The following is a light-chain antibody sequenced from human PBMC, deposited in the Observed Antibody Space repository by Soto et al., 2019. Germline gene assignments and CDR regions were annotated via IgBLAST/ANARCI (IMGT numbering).Light chain of an antibody. CDR2: KAS. Sequence: IQMTQSPSTLSAAVGYIVTITFRASQSISSWLAWYQQKPGKAPKLLIYKASTLKSGVPSRFSGSGSGTEFTLTISSLQPDDFATYYCQHYNSYSEAFGQGTKVDIK. V-gene: IGKV1-5*03. CDR3: QHYNSYSEA. J-gene: IGKJ1*01. CDR1: QSISSW.